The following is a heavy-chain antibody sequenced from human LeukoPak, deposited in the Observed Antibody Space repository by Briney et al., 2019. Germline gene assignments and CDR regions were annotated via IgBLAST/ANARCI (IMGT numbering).Heavy chain of an antibody. CDR3: ARERQDTILHSGAFDI. D-gene: IGHD2-21*01. J-gene: IGHJ3*02. V-gene: IGHV3-30-3*01. CDR2: IASDGSHT. Sequence: SGGSLRLSCAASGFTFSTYFMHWVRQAPGKGLEWVADIASDGSHTFYEESVKGRFTISRDNSKNTLYLQMNSLRAEDTAVYFCARERQDTILHSGAFDIWGQGTMVTVSS. CDR1: GFTFSTYF.